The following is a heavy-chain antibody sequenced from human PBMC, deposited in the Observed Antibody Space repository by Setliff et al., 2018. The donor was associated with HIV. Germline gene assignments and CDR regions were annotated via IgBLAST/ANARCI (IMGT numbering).Heavy chain of an antibody. CDR3: ARVSITYWYSIPRDYYYYMDV. CDR1: RGSISTYY. D-gene: IGHD2-8*02. Sequence: SETLSLTCTVSRGSISTYYWSWIRQPPGKGLEWIGRIYTSGSTNYNPSLKSRVTISVDTSKNQFSLKLTSVTAADTAVYYCARVSITYWYSIPRDYYYYMDVWGEGTTVTVSS. J-gene: IGHJ6*03. V-gene: IGHV4-4*07. CDR2: IYTSGST.